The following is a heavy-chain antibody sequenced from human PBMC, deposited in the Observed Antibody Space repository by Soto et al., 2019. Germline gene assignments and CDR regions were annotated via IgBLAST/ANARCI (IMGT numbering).Heavy chain of an antibody. CDR1: GGSFSGNY. J-gene: IGHJ4*02. Sequence: QVQLQQWGAGLLQPSETLSLKCAVYGGSFSGNYWSWIRQPPGKGLEWIGEINHIGSTNYNPSLESRATISQDTSKNRFSLSLSSVTAADTAVYYCARGPRWLRPYYFDLWGRGTLVTVSS. CDR3: ARGPRWLRPYYFDL. V-gene: IGHV4-34*01. CDR2: INHIGST. D-gene: IGHD5-12*01.